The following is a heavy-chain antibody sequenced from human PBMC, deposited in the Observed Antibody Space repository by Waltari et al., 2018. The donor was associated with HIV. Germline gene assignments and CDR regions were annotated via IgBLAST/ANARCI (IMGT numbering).Heavy chain of an antibody. CDR2: IYYSGST. V-gene: IGHV4-31*03. D-gene: IGHD2-2*01. J-gene: IGHJ4*02. CDR3: ARGGYCSSTSCYPLGY. CDR1: VGSISSGVYY. Sequence: QVQLQESGPGLVKPSQTLSLTCTVSVGSISSGVYYWSWLRQHQGKGLEWIGYIYYSGSTYYNPSLKSRVTISVDTSKNQFSLKLSSVTAADTAVYYCARGGYCSSTSCYPLGYWGQGTLVTVSS.